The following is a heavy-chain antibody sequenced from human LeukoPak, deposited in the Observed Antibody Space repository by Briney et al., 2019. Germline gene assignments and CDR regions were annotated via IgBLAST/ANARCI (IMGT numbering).Heavy chain of an antibody. D-gene: IGHD3-9*01. Sequence: GASVKVSCKAPGYTFTSYYMHWVRQAPGQGLEWMGIINPSGGSTSYAQKFQGRVTMTRDTSTSTVYMELSSLRSEDTAVYYCARDAQASYYDILTGVYGMDVWGKGTTVTVSS. CDR3: ARDAQASYYDILTGVYGMDV. J-gene: IGHJ6*04. V-gene: IGHV1-46*01. CDR2: INPSGGST. CDR1: GYTFTSYY.